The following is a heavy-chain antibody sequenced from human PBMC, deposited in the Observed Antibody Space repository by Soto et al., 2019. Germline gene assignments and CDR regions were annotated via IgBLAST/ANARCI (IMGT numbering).Heavy chain of an antibody. Sequence: GESLTISCTSSGYSFTHYWIARVRQMPGKGLEYMGIIYPSDSTTRYSPSFQGQVTISADKSISTAYLQWNSLKASDTAMYYCARHGFYGDYSSNYFDPWGQGTLVTVSS. CDR1: GYSFTHYW. CDR2: IYPSDSTT. CDR3: ARHGFYGDYSSNYFDP. J-gene: IGHJ5*02. D-gene: IGHD4-17*01. V-gene: IGHV5-51*01.